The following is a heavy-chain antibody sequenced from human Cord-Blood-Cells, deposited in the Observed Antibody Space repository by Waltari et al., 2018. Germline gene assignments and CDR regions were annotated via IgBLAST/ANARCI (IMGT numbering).Heavy chain of an antibody. CDR1: GFTFSSCA. Sequence: EAQLVESGGGLVQPGGSLRLSGAASGFTFSSCAMSWVRKAPGKGLGWVSAISGSGGSTYHADAVKGRFTIARDNCKNTLYLQMNSRRAEDTAVYYCAKAADFWSGYYTKSSFDYWGQGTLVTVSS. V-gene: IGHV3-23*04. CDR2: ISGSGGST. J-gene: IGHJ4*02. CDR3: AKAADFWSGYYTKSSFDY. D-gene: IGHD3-3*01.